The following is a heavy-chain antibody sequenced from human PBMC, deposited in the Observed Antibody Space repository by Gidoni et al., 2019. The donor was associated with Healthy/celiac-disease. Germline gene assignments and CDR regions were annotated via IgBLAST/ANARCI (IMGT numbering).Heavy chain of an antibody. CDR2: INPSGGST. CDR3: ARDRVGAYPRDY. V-gene: IGHV1-46*01. D-gene: IGHD1-26*01. CDR1: GYTFTSYY. J-gene: IGHJ4*02. Sequence: QVQLEQSGAEEKKPGASVKVSCKASGYTFTSYYMHWVRPAPGQGLEWMGRINPSGGSTSYAQQFQGRVTMTRDTSTSTVYMELSSLRSEDTAVYYCARDRVGAYPRDYWGQGTLVTVSS.